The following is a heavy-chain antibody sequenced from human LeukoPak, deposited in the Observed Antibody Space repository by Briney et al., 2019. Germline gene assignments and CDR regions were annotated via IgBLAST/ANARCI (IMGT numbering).Heavy chain of an antibody. Sequence: SVKVSCKASGGTFSSYAISWVRQAPGQGLEWMGGIIPIFGTANYAQKFQGRVTITADESTSTAYVELSSLRSEDTAVYYCAGGTYYYDSSGYFLDYWGQGTLVTVSS. D-gene: IGHD3-22*01. CDR1: GGTFSSYA. V-gene: IGHV1-69*13. CDR2: IIPIFGTA. J-gene: IGHJ4*02. CDR3: AGGTYYYDSSGYFLDY.